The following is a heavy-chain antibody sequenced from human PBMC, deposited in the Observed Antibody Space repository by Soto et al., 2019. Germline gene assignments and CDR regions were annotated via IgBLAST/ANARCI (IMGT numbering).Heavy chain of an antibody. J-gene: IGHJ4*02. Sequence: GASVKVSCKASGYTFINYGISWLRQAPGQGLEWLGWINTYSDRTNYAQEFQGRVSMTTEKSTSTVYMELRSLRSGDTALYYCARDYTGRGYFDHWGQGSLVTVSS. CDR2: INTYSDRT. CDR1: GYTFINYG. V-gene: IGHV1-18*04. D-gene: IGHD2-8*02. CDR3: ARDYTGRGYFDH.